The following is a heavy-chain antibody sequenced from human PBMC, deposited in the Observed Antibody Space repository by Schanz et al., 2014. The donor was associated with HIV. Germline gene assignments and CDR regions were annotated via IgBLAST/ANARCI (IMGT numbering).Heavy chain of an antibody. CDR2: IWYDGTNI. J-gene: IGHJ4*02. D-gene: IGHD4-17*01. V-gene: IGHV3-33*03. CDR1: GFTFSTYW. CDR3: AKGTIFHGDCLDY. Sequence: VQLVESGGGLVQPGGSLRLSCAASGFTFSTYWMHWVRQAPGKGLEWVAVIWYDGTNIDYADSVKGRFTVSRDNSKNTLYLQMYSLRGEDTAVYYCAKGTIFHGDCLDYWGQGTLVTVSS.